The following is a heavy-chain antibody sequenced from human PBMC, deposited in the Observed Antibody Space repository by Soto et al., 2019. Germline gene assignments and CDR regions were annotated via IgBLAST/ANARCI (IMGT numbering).Heavy chain of an antibody. D-gene: IGHD6-19*01. J-gene: IGHJ4*01. CDR3: VKDRVALAGFDV. V-gene: IGHV4-4*07. CDR2: FYADTSA. Sequence: PSETLSLTCTVSGASISGYYWSWIRKSAGKGLEYIGRFYADTSANENPSLKSRLSMSRDMSKNQLSLRLTSVTAADTGVYYCVKDRVALAGFDVWGHGTLVTVSS. CDR1: GASISGYY.